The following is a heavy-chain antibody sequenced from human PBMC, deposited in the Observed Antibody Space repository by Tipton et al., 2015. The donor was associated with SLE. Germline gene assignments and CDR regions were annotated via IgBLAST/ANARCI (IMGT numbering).Heavy chain of an antibody. D-gene: IGHD1-26*01. J-gene: IGHJ4*02. Sequence: SLRLSCAASGFTFDDYTMHWVRQAPGKGLEWVSLISWDGGSTYYADSVKGRFTISRDNAKNSLYLQMNSLRAEDTAVYYCARTVTYRGPGDYWGQGTLVTVSA. CDR3: ARTVTYRGPGDY. CDR1: GFTFDDYT. CDR2: ISWDGGST. V-gene: IGHV3-43*01.